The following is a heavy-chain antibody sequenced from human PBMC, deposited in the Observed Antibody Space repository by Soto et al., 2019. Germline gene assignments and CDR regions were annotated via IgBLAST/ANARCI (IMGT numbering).Heavy chain of an antibody. J-gene: IGHJ5*02. CDR1: GGSMNDYY. CDR3: ARERGQWFGDLLPPGWFAP. D-gene: IGHD3-10*01. CDR2: IFYTGYT. V-gene: IGHV4-59*01. Sequence: SETLSLTCTVSGGSMNDYYWSWIRQPPGKGLEWIGYIFYTGYTNYNPSLKSRITISVDTSSNQFSLRLTSVTAADTAVYYCARERGQWFGDLLPPGWFAPWGQGTRVTV.